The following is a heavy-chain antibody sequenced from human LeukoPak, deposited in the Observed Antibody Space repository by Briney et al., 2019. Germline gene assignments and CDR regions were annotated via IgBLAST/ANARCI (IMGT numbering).Heavy chain of an antibody. CDR1: IGTISSYY. Sequence: SETLSLTCTVSIGTISSYYWSWIRQPPGKGLEWIGYIHYSGSTDYNPSLRSRVTISVDTSKNQFSLKVNSVTAADTAVYYCARAQYDFWTRYYPKYYFDYWGQGTLVTVSS. CDR3: ARAQYDFWTRYYPKYYFDY. CDR2: IHYSGST. J-gene: IGHJ4*02. V-gene: IGHV4-59*01. D-gene: IGHD3-3*01.